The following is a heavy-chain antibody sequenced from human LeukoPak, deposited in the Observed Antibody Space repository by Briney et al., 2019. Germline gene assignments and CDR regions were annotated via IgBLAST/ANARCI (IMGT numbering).Heavy chain of an antibody. V-gene: IGHV1-8*01. D-gene: IGHD3-22*01. J-gene: IGHJ5*02. CDR1: GYTFTSYD. Sequence: EASVKVSCKASGYTFTSYDINWVRQATGQGLEWMGWMNPNSGNTGYAQKFQGRVTMTRNTSISTAYMELSSLRSEDTAVYYCAGFPHYYDSSGYYSSWFDPWGQGTLVTVSS. CDR2: MNPNSGNT. CDR3: AGFPHYYDSSGYYSSWFDP.